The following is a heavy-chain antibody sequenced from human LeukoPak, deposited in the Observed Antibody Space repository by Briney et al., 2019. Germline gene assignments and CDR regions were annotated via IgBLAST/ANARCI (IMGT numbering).Heavy chain of an antibody. CDR2: ISDSGGST. D-gene: IGHD2-2*01. CDR1: EFTFSSYA. J-gene: IGHJ4*02. V-gene: IGHV3-23*01. Sequence: GGSLRLSCAASEFTFSSYAMSWVRQAPGKGLEWVSAISDSGGSTYYADSVKGRFTISRDNSKNTVYLQMNSLRAEDTAVYYCAKDRRACSSSSCYYRFDHWGQGTLVTVSS. CDR3: AKDRRACSSSSCYYRFDH.